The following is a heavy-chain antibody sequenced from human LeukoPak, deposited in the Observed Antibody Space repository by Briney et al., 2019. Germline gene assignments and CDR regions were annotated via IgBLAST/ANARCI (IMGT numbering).Heavy chain of an antibody. CDR3: AKDMGYDSSGRFDY. J-gene: IGHJ4*02. Sequence: GGSLRLSCAASGFTFSSYWMHWVRQAPGQGLVWVSRINSDGSSTTYADSVKGRFTISRDNAKNTLYLQMNSLRAEDMALYYCAKDMGYDSSGRFDYWGQGTLVTVSS. CDR1: GFTFSSYW. CDR2: INSDGSST. V-gene: IGHV3-74*01. D-gene: IGHD3-22*01.